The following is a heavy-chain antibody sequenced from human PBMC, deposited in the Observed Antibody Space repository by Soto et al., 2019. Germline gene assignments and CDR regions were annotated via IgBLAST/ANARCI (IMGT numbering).Heavy chain of an antibody. CDR1: GGSISSGGYY. CDR3: ARTNQLLWQEHAFDI. Sequence: QVQLQESGPGLVKPSQTLSLTCTVSGGSISSGGYYWSWIRQHPGKGLEWIGYIYYSGSTYYNPSLKSRVTISVDTSKKQFSLKLSSVTAADTAVYYCARTNQLLWQEHAFDIWGQGTMVTVSS. V-gene: IGHV4-31*03. CDR2: IYYSGST. J-gene: IGHJ3*02. D-gene: IGHD2-2*01.